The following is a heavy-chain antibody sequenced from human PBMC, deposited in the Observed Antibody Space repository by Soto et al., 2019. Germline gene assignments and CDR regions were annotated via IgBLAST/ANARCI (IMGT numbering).Heavy chain of an antibody. J-gene: IGHJ4*02. CDR3: ARVPYIAAAGTLRFLFDY. CDR2: IYYSGST. CDR1: GGSISSGGYY. V-gene: IGHV4-31*03. D-gene: IGHD6-13*01. Sequence: PSETLSLTCTVSGGSISSGGYYWSWIRQHPGKGLEWIGYIYYSGSTCYNPSLKSRVTISVDTSKNQFPLKLSSVTAADTAVYYCARVPYIAAAGTLRFLFDYWGQGTLVTVSS.